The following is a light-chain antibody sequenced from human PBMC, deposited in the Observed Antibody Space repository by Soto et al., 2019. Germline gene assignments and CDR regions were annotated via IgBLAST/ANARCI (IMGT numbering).Light chain of an antibody. V-gene: IGLV1-51*01. CDR1: SSNIGSEY. Sequence: QSVLTQPPSVSAAPGQRVTISCSGSSSNIGSEYVSWYQQLPGTAPKLLIYDNYKRPSGIPDRFSGSKSGTTATLVITGLQTGDEDDYYCGTWDSSLSAVVFGGGTKLTVL. J-gene: IGLJ2*01. CDR3: GTWDSSLSAVV. CDR2: DNY.